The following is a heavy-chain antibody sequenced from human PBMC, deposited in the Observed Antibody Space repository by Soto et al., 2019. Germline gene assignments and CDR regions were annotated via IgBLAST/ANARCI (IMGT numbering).Heavy chain of an antibody. J-gene: IGHJ3*01. Sequence: GGSLRLSCAASGFTFSSYAMSWVRQAPGKGLEWVSGISGSGGSAYYADSMKGRFTISRDSSKNTLYLQMNSLRVEDTAVYYCAKMGDFWSGYYGPGAFDVWGQGTMVTVSS. CDR1: GFTFSSYA. CDR3: AKMGDFWSGYYGPGAFDV. V-gene: IGHV3-23*01. CDR2: ISGSGGSA. D-gene: IGHD3-3*01.